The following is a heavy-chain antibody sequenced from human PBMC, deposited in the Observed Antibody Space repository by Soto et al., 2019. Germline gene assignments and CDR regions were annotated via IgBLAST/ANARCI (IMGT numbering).Heavy chain of an antibody. CDR1: GGSISSYY. Sequence: QVQLQESGPGLVKPSETLSLTCTVSGGSISSYYWSWIRQPPGKGLEWIGYIYYSGSTNYNPSLKSRVTISVDTSKNQFSLKLSSVTAADTAVYYCARIRYFDWLLYRPCGMDVW. CDR3: ARIRYFDWLLYRPCGMDV. V-gene: IGHV4-59*08. D-gene: IGHD3-9*01. CDR2: IYYSGST. J-gene: IGHJ6*01.